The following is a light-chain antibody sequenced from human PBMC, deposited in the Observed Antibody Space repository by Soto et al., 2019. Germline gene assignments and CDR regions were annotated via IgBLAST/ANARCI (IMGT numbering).Light chain of an antibody. CDR3: QQYNNWPGT. CDR2: RAS. Sequence: LVMTQSPVTLSVSPGERATLSCRAGQSVSSNLAWYQQKPGQAPRLLIYRASTRATGIPARFSGSGSGTEFTLTISSLQSEDFAVYYCQQYNNWPGTFGQGTKVDIK. J-gene: IGKJ1*01. V-gene: IGKV3-15*01. CDR1: QSVSSN.